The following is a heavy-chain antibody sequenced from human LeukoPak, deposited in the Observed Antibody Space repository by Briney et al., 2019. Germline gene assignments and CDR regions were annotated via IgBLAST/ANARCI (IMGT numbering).Heavy chain of an antibody. J-gene: IGHJ4*02. D-gene: IGHD1-26*01. CDR1: GYTFTSYY. V-gene: IGHV1-46*01. CDR2: INPSGGST. CDR3: ARPKVKSGSPHSDYFDY. Sequence: ASVKVSCKASGYTFTSYYIHWVRQAPGQGLEWMGIINPSGGSTSYAQKFQGRVTMTRDTSTSTVYMELSSLRSEDTAVYYCARPKVKSGSPHSDYFDYWGQGTLVTVSS.